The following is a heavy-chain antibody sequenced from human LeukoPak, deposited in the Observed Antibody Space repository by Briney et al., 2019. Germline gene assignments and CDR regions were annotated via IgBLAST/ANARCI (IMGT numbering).Heavy chain of an antibody. CDR2: ISTSSSII. D-gene: IGHD2-15*01. CDR1: GFTFSSYS. V-gene: IGHV3-48*04. J-gene: IGHJ5*01. Sequence: PGGSLRLSCADSGFTFSSYSMRWVRQAPGKGLEWVSYISTSSSIIYYADSVKGRFTISRDDAKNSVSLQMNSLRAEDTAVYYCITDMGYCSGGSCYRWFDSWGQGTLVTVSS. CDR3: ITDMGYCSGGSCYRWFDS.